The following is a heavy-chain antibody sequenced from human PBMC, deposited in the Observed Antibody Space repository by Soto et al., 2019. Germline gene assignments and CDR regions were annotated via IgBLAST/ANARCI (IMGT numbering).Heavy chain of an antibody. CDR2: IIPIIGTT. CDR3: ASPYPGNWNYGRLEGYYYGMDV. V-gene: IGHV1-69*05. CDR1: GYTFTGYY. J-gene: IGHJ6*02. D-gene: IGHD1-7*01. Sequence: SVKVSCKASGYTFTGYYMHWVRQAPGQRLEWMGWIIPIIGTTNYAQKFQGRVTITTDKSTSTAYMELSSLRSEDTAVYYCASPYPGNWNYGRLEGYYYGMDVWGQGTTVTVSS.